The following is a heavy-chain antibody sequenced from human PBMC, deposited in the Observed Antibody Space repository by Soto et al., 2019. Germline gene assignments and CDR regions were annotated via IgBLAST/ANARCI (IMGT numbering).Heavy chain of an antibody. Sequence: GESLKISCKGSGYSFAGYWITWVRQKPGKGLEWMGRIDPSDSQTYYSPSFRGHVTISVTKSITTVFLQWSSLRASDTSMYYCARQIYDSDTGPNFQYYFDSWGQGTPVTVSS. CDR2: IDPSDSQT. D-gene: IGHD3-22*01. CDR1: GYSFAGYW. J-gene: IGHJ4*02. CDR3: ARQIYDSDTGPNFQYYFDS. V-gene: IGHV5-10-1*01.